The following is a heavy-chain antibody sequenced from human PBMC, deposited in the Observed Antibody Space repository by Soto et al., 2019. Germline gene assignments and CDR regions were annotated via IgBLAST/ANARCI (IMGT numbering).Heavy chain of an antibody. J-gene: IGHJ5*02. V-gene: IGHV1-69*01. Sequence: QVPLVQSGAEVKKPGSSVTVSCKASGGTFSSYAIHWVRQAPGQGLEWMGGIIPMYGPAKYAQRFQGRVTITADESTTTVYMELTSLTSQDSAVYNCARVTSMVREVIDNWFDPWGHGTLVTVSS. CDR1: GGTFSSYA. CDR3: ARVTSMVREVIDNWFDP. CDR2: IIPMYGPA. D-gene: IGHD3-10*01.